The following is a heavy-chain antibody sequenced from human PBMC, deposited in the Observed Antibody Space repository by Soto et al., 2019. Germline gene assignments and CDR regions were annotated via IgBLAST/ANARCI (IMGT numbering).Heavy chain of an antibody. V-gene: IGHV3-15*01. CDR3: TTPTYDFWSGYPYYYYYGMDV. D-gene: IGHD3-3*01. Sequence: GGSLRLSCAASGFTFSNAWMSWVRQAPGKGLEWVGRIKSKTDGGTTDYAAPVKGRFTISRDDSKNTLYLQMNSLKTEDTAVYYCTTPTYDFWSGYPYYYYYGMDVWGQGTTVTVSS. CDR1: GFTFSNAW. J-gene: IGHJ6*02. CDR2: IKSKTDGGTT.